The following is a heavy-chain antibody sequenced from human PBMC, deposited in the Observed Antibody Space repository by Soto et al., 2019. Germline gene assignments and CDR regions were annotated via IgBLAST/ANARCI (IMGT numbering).Heavy chain of an antibody. CDR2: IYYSGST. J-gene: IGHJ4*02. Sequence: SETLSLTCTVSGGSVSCATYYWRWIRQPPGKGLEWIGYIYYSGSTNYNPSLKSRVTISVDTSKKQFSLKLSSVTAADTAVYYCARDLGLRGSDYWGPGTLVTVSS. V-gene: IGHV4-61*01. D-gene: IGHD2-15*01. CDR3: ARDLGLRGSDY. CDR1: GGSVSCATYY.